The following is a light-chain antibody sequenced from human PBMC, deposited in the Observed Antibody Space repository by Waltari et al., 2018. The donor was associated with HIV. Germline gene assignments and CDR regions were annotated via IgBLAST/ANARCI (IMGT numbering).Light chain of an antibody. CDR3: LLYYGGAQLRV. J-gene: IGLJ3*02. CDR1: TGAVTSGYY. V-gene: IGLV7-43*01. CDR2: STR. Sequence: QTVVTQEPSLTVSPGGTVTLPCAPSTGAVTSGYYPTWFQQKPGQAPRALIYSTRNKHPWPPSRFSGSLLGGKAALTLSGVQPEDEAEYYCLLYYGGAQLRVFGGGTKLTVL.